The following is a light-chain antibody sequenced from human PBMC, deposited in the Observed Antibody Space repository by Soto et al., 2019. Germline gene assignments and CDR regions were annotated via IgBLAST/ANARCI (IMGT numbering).Light chain of an antibody. CDR2: LNT. CDR1: SSNIGRNP. J-gene: IGLJ1*01. V-gene: IGLV1-44*01. Sequence: QSVLTQPTSASGTPGQRVIISCSGGSSNIGRNPVNWYQKFPGTAPKLLISLNTQRPSGVPDRFSGSKSGTSASLAISGLRSEDEADYYCAAWDDNVYVFGTGTKVTVL. CDR3: AAWDDNVYV.